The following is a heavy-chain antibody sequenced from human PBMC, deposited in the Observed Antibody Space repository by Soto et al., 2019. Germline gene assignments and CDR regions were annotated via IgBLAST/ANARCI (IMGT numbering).Heavy chain of an antibody. CDR1: GFIFGDHA. CDR3: AKSYRGYDYPFDS. CDR2: ISWNGDNT. V-gene: IGHV3-9*01. D-gene: IGHD5-12*01. Sequence: GGSLRLSCAASGFIFGDHAMHWVRQAPGMGLEWVSGISWNGDNTGYADSVTGRFTISRDNAKNCLYLQMNSLQLEDTAVNFCAKSYRGYDYPFDSWGRGTLVTVSS. J-gene: IGHJ4*02.